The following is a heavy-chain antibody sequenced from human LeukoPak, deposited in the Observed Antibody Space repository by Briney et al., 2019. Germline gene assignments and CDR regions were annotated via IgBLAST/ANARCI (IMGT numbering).Heavy chain of an antibody. CDR2: INQSGRT. CDR1: GGSLSNYY. CDR3: ARAMSIAARLQTIFDY. V-gene: IGHV4-34*01. J-gene: IGHJ4*02. D-gene: IGHD6-6*01. Sequence: SETLSLTCAVYGGSLSNYYWSWIRQPPGKGLEWIGEINQSGRTNYNPSLKSRVTISLDTSKKHFSLKLSSVTAADTAVYYCARAMSIAARLQTIFDYWGQGTLVTVSS.